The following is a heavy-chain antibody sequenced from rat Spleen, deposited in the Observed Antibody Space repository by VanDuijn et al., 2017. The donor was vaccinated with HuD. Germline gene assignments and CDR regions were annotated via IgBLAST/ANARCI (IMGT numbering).Heavy chain of an antibody. CDR1: GFTFSNYY. CDR3: ATGSSFAY. CDR2: ISIIIGSS. Sequence: EVQLVESGGGLVQPGRSLKLSCAASGFTFSNYYMAWVRQAPTKGLEWVATISIIIGSSYYRDSVKGRFTVSRDNAKSSLYLQMNSLKSEDTATYYCATGSSFAYWGQGTLVTVSS. V-gene: IGHV5-20*01. J-gene: IGHJ3*01.